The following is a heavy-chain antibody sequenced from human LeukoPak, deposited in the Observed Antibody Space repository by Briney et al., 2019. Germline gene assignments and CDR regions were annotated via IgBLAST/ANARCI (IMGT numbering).Heavy chain of an antibody. CDR1: GGSISSYY. V-gene: IGHV4-59*12. Sequence: SETLSLTCTVSGGSISSYYWSWIRQPPGKGLEWIGYIYYSGSTNYNPSLKSRVTMSVDTSKNQFSLKLSSVTAADTAVYYCAREDYGGSYYYYYGMDVWGQGTTVTVSS. CDR3: AREDYGGSYYYYYGMDV. CDR2: IYYSGST. D-gene: IGHD4/OR15-4a*01. J-gene: IGHJ6*02.